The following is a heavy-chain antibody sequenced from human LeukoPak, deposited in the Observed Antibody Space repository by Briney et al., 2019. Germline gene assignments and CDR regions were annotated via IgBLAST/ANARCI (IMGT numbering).Heavy chain of an antibody. CDR3: ARTVYDSSGYWRSYYMDV. V-gene: IGHV2-70*11. D-gene: IGHD3-22*01. J-gene: IGHJ6*03. CDR1: GFSLSTSGMC. CDR2: IDWDDDK. Sequence: SGPALVKPTQTLTLTCTFSGFSLSTSGMCVSWIRQPPGKALEWLARIDWDDDKYYSTSLKTRLTISKDTSKNQVVLTMTNMDPVDTATYYCARTVYDSSGYWRSYYMDVWGKGTTVTISS.